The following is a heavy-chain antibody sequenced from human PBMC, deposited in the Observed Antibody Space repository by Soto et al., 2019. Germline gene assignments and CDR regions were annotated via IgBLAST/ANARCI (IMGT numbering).Heavy chain of an antibody. CDR2: IYHSGST. CDR1: GGSISSSNW. CDR3: ARDHRLPALYGMDV. J-gene: IGHJ6*01. V-gene: IGHV4-4*02. Sequence: QVQLQESGPGLVKPSGTLSLTCAVSGGSISSSNWWSWVRQPPGKGLWWIGEIYHSGSTNYNPSLKRRVTISVDKSKNQFSLKLSSVTAADTAVYYCARDHRLPALYGMDVWGQGTTVTVS. D-gene: IGHD2-2*01.